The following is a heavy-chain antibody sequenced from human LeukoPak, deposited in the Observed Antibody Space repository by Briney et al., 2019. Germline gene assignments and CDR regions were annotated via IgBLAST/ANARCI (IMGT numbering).Heavy chain of an antibody. J-gene: IGHJ3*02. CDR1: GFTFSSYA. CDR3: AKKRIVVVINDAFDI. Sequence: GGSLRLSCAASGFTFSSYAMSWVRQAPGKGLEWVSGISGSGDSTYHADSVKGRFTISRDNSRNTLYLQMNSLRAEDTAVYYCAKKRIVVVINDAFDIWGQGAMVTVSS. CDR2: ISGSGDST. D-gene: IGHD3-22*01. V-gene: IGHV3-23*01.